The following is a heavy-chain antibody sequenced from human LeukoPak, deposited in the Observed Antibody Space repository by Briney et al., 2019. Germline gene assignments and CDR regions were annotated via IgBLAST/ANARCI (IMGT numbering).Heavy chain of an antibody. Sequence: GGSLRLSCAASGFTFSSYVMHWVRQAPGKGLECVAVISSDGSNKSYADSVKGRFTISRDNAKNSMYLQMNSLRAEDTAVYYCTRDPGRCTSTSCYPDYWGQGTLVTVSS. CDR2: ISSDGSNK. CDR1: GFTFSSYV. D-gene: IGHD2-2*01. J-gene: IGHJ4*02. V-gene: IGHV3-30*04. CDR3: TRDPGRCTSTSCYPDY.